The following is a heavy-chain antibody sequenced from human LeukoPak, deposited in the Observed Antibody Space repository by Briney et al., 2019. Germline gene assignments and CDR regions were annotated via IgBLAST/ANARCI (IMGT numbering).Heavy chain of an antibody. D-gene: IGHD3-16*01. CDR1: GYTFTSYY. CDR2: INPSGGST. CDR3: ARVGEGFPLDY. V-gene: IGHV1-46*01. J-gene: IGHJ4*02. Sequence: EASVKVSCKASGYTFTSYYMHWVRQAPGQGLEWMGIINPSGGSTSYAQKFQGRVTMTRDTSTSTVYMELSSLGSEDTAVYYCARVGEGFPLDYWGQGTLVTVSS.